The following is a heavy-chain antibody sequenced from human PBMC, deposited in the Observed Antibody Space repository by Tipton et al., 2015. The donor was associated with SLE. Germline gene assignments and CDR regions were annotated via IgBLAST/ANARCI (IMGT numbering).Heavy chain of an antibody. Sequence: SLRLSCTASGFTFSNYWMSWVRQAPGKGLEWVANIKQDGSEKYYVDSVKDRFTISRDNAKNSLYLQMNSLRAEDTAVYYCARGPYSIVGAINDAFDIWGQGTWVTVSS. CDR1: GFTFSNYW. CDR3: ARGPYSIVGAINDAFDI. CDR2: IKQDGSEK. J-gene: IGHJ3*02. D-gene: IGHD1-26*01. V-gene: IGHV3-7*01.